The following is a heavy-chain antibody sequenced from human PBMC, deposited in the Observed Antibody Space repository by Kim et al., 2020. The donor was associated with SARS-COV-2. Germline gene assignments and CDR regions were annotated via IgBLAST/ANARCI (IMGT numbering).Heavy chain of an antibody. CDR2: IIPVFEKS. J-gene: IGHJ3*02. CDR1: GGTFSSSS. V-gene: IGHV1-69*13. D-gene: IGHD1-7*01. Sequence: SVKVSCKASGGTFSSSSFCWVRQAPGQGLEWMGGIIPVFEKSDYAQKFQGRVTITADETKSTVYMELSRLRPEDSAVYFCARGLNDWNYGGAFDMWG. CDR3: ARGLNDWNYGGAFDM.